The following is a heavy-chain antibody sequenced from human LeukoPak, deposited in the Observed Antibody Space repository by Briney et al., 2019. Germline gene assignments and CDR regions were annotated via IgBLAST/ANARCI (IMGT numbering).Heavy chain of an antibody. Sequence: GASVHVSCKASGYTFTSYFMHGVRQAPGKGLEGMGWISPHSGGRNYAQKFQGRVTMTRDTSISTAYMELRRLRSDDTAVYYCARGDRYCISTNCSPDYWGQGTLVTVSS. CDR1: GYTFTSYF. D-gene: IGHD2-2*01. V-gene: IGHV1-2*02. J-gene: IGHJ4*02. CDR2: ISPHSGGR. CDR3: ARGDRYCISTNCSPDY.